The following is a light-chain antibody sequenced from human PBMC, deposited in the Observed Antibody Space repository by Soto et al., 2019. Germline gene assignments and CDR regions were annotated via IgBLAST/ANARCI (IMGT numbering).Light chain of an antibody. CDR1: SSDLGTYNN. CDR2: DVT. V-gene: IGLV2-14*03. CDR3: SLYASGTIL. Sequence: QSALTQPASVSGSPGQSITISCTGSSSDLGTYNNVSWYQQHPGKAPKLLIYDVTNRPSGVSSRFSGSKSGTTASLTISGLQAEDESDYYCSLYASGTILFGGGTKLTVL. J-gene: IGLJ2*01.